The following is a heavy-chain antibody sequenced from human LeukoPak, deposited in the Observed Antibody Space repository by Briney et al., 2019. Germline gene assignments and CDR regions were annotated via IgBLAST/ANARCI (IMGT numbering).Heavy chain of an antibody. D-gene: IGHD3-16*02. V-gene: IGHV3-30*03. Sequence: GGSLRLSCATSGITFSGYGMHWVRQAPGKGLEWVAFISHDGRNEYYVDSVKGRFTISRDNSKNTLYLQMDSLRAEDTAVYYCARLQYYDYVWGNYRTTPPTPFDYWGQGTLVTVSS. J-gene: IGHJ4*02. CDR2: ISHDGRNE. CDR3: ARLQYYDYVWGNYRTTPPTPFDY. CDR1: GITFSGYG.